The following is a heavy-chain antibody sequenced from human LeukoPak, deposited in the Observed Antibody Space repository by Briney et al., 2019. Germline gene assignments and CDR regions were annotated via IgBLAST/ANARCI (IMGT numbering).Heavy chain of an antibody. CDR1: GGSISSGGYY. V-gene: IGHV4-31*03. CDR2: IYYSGST. D-gene: IGHD2-15*01. Sequence: SGTLSLTCTVSGGSISSGGYYWSWIRQHPGKGLEWIGYIYYSGSTYYNPSLKSRVTISVDTSKNQFSLKLSSVTAADTAVYYCARACTSGGSCSPDYWGQGTLVTVSS. J-gene: IGHJ4*02. CDR3: ARACTSGGSCSPDY.